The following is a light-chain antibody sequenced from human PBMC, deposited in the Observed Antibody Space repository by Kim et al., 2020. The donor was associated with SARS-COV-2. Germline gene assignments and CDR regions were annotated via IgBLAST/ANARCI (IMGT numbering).Light chain of an antibody. CDR1: QSVSSSY. Sequence: EIVLTQSPGTLSLSPGERATLSCRASQSVSSSYLAWYQQKPGQAPRLLIYGASSRATGIPDRFSGSGSGTDFTLTISRLEPEDFAVYYCQQYCSSSLTFGRGNKVDI. J-gene: IGKJ4*01. V-gene: IGKV3-20*01. CDR3: QQYCSSSLT. CDR2: GAS.